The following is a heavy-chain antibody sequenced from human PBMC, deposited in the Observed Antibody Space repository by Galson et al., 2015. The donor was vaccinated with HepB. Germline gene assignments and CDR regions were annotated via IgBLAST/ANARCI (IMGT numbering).Heavy chain of an antibody. CDR1: GFTFSNYV. D-gene: IGHD4-17*01. CDR2: ISYEGSNK. Sequence: SLRLSCAASGFTFSNYVMHWVRQAPGKGLEWVAVISYEGSNKYYADSVKGRFTISRDNSKNTLYLQMNSLRAEDTAVYYCAKGRKGYGLDYWGQGTLVTVSS. CDR3: AKGRKGYGLDY. V-gene: IGHV3-30*18. J-gene: IGHJ4*02.